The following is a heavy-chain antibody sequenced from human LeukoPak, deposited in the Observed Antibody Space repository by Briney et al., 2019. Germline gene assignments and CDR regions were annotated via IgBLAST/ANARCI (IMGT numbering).Heavy chain of an antibody. J-gene: IGHJ3*02. V-gene: IGHV1-69*04. CDR1: GGTFSSYT. Sequence: SVKVSCKASGGTFSSYTISWVRQAPGRGLEWMGRIIPILGIANYAQKFQGRVTITADKSTSTAYMELSSLRSEDTAVYYCARDFSSGYYSQTDAFDIWGQGTMVTVSS. CDR2: IIPILGIA. D-gene: IGHD3-3*01. CDR3: ARDFSSGYYSQTDAFDI.